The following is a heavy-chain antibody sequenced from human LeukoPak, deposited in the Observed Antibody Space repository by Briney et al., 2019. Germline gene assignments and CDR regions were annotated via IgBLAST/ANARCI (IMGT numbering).Heavy chain of an antibody. V-gene: IGHV4-59*08. CDR3: ARRTYYYDSSGYHTRGYNFDY. Sequence: SETLSLTCTVSGGSISSYYWSWIRQPPGKGLEWIGYIYYSGSTNYNPSLKSRVTISVDTSKNQFSLKLSSVTAADTAVYYCARRTYYYDSSGYHTRGYNFDYWGQGTLVTVSS. J-gene: IGHJ4*02. CDR2: IYYSGST. CDR1: GGSISSYY. D-gene: IGHD3-22*01.